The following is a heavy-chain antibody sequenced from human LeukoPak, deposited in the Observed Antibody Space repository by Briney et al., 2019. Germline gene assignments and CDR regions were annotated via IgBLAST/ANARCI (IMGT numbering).Heavy chain of an antibody. CDR2: IYYNGST. V-gene: IGHV4-39*07. CDR1: GGSISSSSYY. Sequence: SETLSLTCTVSGGSISSSSYYWGWIRQPPGKGLEWIGTIYYNGSTYYNPSLKSRVTISLDTSKNQFSLKLSSVTAADTAVYYCARRTVAGLADYWGQGSLVTVSS. J-gene: IGHJ4*02. CDR3: ARRTVAGLADY. D-gene: IGHD6-19*01.